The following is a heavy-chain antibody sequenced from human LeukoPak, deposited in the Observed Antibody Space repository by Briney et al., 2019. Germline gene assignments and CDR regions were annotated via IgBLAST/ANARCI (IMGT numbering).Heavy chain of an antibody. CDR2: ITGSGGDT. D-gene: IGHD3-16*01. CDR3: AREDYGPDY. V-gene: IGHV3-23*01. Sequence: GGSLRLSCEASGFTFSSYAMIWVRQAPGKGLEWVSAITGSGGDTQYADSVKGRFTISRDNAKNSLYLQMNSLRGEDTAVYYCAREDYGPDYWGQGTLVTVSS. J-gene: IGHJ4*02. CDR1: GFTFSSYA.